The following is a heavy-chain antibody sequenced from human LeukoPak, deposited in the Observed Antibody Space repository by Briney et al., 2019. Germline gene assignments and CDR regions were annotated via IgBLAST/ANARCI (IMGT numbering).Heavy chain of an antibody. CDR1: GFTFNNYW. CDR3: AKGKRYPDY. CDR2: IKQDGSGL. Sequence: GGSLRLSCAASGFTFNNYWMSWVRQAPGKGLEWVANIKQDGSGLYYVESVKGRFTISRDNAKNSLYLQMDSLRVEDTAVYYCAKGKRYPDYWGQGTLVTVSS. D-gene: IGHD1-1*01. V-gene: IGHV3-7*03. J-gene: IGHJ4*02.